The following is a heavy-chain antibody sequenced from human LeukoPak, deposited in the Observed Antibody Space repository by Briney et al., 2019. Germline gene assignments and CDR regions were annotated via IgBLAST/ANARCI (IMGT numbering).Heavy chain of an antibody. CDR1: GYTFTGYY. Sequence: ASVKVSCKASGYTFTGYYMHWVRQAPGQGLECMGWINPNSGGTNYAQKFQGRVTMTRDTSISTAYMELSRLRSDDTAVYYCASLSIAVRHYFDYWGQRTLVTVSS. V-gene: IGHV1-2*02. J-gene: IGHJ4*02. CDR2: INPNSGGT. CDR3: ASLSIAVRHYFDY. D-gene: IGHD6-19*01.